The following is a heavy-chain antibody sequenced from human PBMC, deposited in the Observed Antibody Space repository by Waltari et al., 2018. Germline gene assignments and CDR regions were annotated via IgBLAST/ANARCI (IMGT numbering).Heavy chain of an antibody. D-gene: IGHD3-22*01. CDR3: ATGIDSSGPFDY. J-gene: IGHJ4*02. V-gene: IGHV1-69-2*01. Sequence: EVQLVQSGAEVKKPGATVNISCKVSGYTFTDYYMHWVQQAPGKGLEWMGLVDPEDGETIYAEKFQGRLTVFADESTRTAYMELSSLRSEDTAVYYCATGIDSSGPFDYWGQGTLVTVSS. CDR2: VDPEDGET. CDR1: GYTFTDYY.